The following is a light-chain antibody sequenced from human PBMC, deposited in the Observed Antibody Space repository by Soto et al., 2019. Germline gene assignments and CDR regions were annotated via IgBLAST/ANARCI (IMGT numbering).Light chain of an antibody. J-gene: IGLJ2*01. Sequence: QSALTQPASVSGSPGQSITISCTGTSSDVGDYNYVSWYQQHPGRAPKLIIYDVNNRPSGVSKRFSVSKSGNTASLTISGLQAEDEAEYFCSLYTNNNTLICGGGTKLTVL. CDR1: SSDVGDYNY. CDR2: DVN. V-gene: IGLV2-14*01. CDR3: SLYTNNNTLI.